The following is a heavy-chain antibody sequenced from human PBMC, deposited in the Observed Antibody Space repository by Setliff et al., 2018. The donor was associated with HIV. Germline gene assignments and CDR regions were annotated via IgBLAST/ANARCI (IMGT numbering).Heavy chain of an antibody. CDR1: GGAFSDYG. CDR3: ARDLLGPARFHPNPFDV. J-gene: IGHJ3*01. CDR2: IIPLLGTA. V-gene: IGHV1-69*11. Sequence: ASVKVSCKASGGAFSDYGVSWVRQAPGEGLEWMGTIIPLLGTANYAQKFQGRLTITADEPRRIAYMQLSSLSPEDTAIFYCARDLLGPARFHPNPFDVWAKGHWSP. D-gene: IGHD3-10*02.